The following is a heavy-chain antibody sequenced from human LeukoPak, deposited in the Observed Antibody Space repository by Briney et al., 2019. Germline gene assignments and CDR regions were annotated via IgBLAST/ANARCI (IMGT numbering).Heavy chain of an antibody. Sequence: PSETLSLTCTVSGGSISSSSYYWGWIRQPPGKGLEWIGSIYYSGSTYYSPPLTSRVTVSVDTSENQFSLKLSSVTAADTAVYYCARAHSIASYYYGVDVWGQGTTVTVSS. V-gene: IGHV4-39*07. D-gene: IGHD2/OR15-2a*01. CDR3: ARAHSIASYYYGVDV. CDR1: GGSISSSSYY. J-gene: IGHJ6*02. CDR2: IYYSGST.